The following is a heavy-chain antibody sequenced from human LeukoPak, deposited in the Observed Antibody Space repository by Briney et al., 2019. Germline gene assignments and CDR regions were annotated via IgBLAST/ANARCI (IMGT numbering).Heavy chain of an antibody. Sequence: GGSLRLSCAASGFTLRNYDMHWVRQPTGKGLEWVSAMGTGDDTYYSGSVKGRFTTVRENAKNTVYLQMNSLRAGDTAMYYCARRSAAAGIDAFDIWGQGTMVIVSS. CDR2: MGTGDDT. J-gene: IGHJ3*02. V-gene: IGHV3-13*01. CDR3: ARRSAAAGIDAFDI. D-gene: IGHD6-13*01. CDR1: GFTLRNYD.